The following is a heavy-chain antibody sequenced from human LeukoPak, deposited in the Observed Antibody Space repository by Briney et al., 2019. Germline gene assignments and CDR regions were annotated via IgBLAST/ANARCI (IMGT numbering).Heavy chain of an antibody. CDR3: ARGSLATIGSSKGYMDV. J-gene: IGHJ6*03. V-gene: IGHV3-30*19. Sequence: GRSLRLSCAASGFTFSSYSMHWVRQAPGKGLEWVSIISYDGSNNHFADSVKGRFTISRLNLKNTLYLQMNSLRAEDTAVYYCARGSLATIGSSKGYMDVWGKGTTVTVSS. CDR2: ISYDGSNN. D-gene: IGHD6-6*01. CDR1: GFTFSSYS.